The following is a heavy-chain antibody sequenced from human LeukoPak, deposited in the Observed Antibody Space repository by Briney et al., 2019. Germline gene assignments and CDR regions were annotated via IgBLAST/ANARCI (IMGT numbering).Heavy chain of an antibody. CDR1: GGSISSYY. CDR2: IYYSGST. J-gene: IGHJ5*02. Sequence: PSETLSLTCTVSGGSISSYYWSWIRQPPGKGLEWIGYIYYSGSTNYNPCLKSRVTISVDTSKNQFSLKLSSVTAADTAVYYCARRTASYCSSTSCLNWFDPWGQGTLVTVSS. D-gene: IGHD2-2*01. V-gene: IGHV4-59*01. CDR3: ARRTASYCSSTSCLNWFDP.